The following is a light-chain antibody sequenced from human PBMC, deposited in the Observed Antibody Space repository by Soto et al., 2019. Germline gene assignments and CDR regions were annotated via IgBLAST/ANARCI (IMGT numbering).Light chain of an antibody. CDR3: QKYSSAST. J-gene: IGKJ4*01. Sequence: IQMTQSPSSLSASVGDRVNITCRASQGIANHLALYQQQPGKVPRLLIDAASTLQSGVPSRFSGSGSKREFTLTITNLQPEDVATYYCQKYSSASTFGGGTKVDI. CDR1: QGIANH. V-gene: IGKV1-27*01. CDR2: AAS.